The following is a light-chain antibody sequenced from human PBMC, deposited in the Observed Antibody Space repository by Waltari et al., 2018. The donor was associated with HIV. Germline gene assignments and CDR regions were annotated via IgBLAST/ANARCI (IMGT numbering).Light chain of an antibody. Sequence: DIQMTQSPSSLSASVGDRVTISCRARQGISNYLAWYQQKPGKPPKLLIYAASTLQLGVASRFNGSGTGTDFTLTISSMRPEDFATYYCQKYSNAPFSFGPGTTVDIK. CDR2: AAS. CDR1: QGISNY. CDR3: QKYSNAPFS. V-gene: IGKV1-27*01. J-gene: IGKJ3*01.